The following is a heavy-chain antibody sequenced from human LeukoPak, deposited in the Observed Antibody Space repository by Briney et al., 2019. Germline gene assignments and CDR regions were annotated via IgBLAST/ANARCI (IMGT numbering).Heavy chain of an antibody. Sequence: SQTLSLTCTVSGGSISSGGYYWSWIRQHPGKGLEWIGYIYYSGSTYYNPSLKSRVTISVDTSKNQFSLKLSSVTAADTAVYYCARVSIAGGYFDYWGQGTLVTVSS. D-gene: IGHD2-15*01. CDR1: GGSISSGGYY. CDR2: IYYSGST. CDR3: ARVSIAGGYFDY. V-gene: IGHV4-31*03. J-gene: IGHJ4*02.